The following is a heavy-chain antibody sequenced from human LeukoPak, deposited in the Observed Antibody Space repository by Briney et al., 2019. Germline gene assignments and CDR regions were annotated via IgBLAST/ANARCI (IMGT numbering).Heavy chain of an antibody. J-gene: IGHJ6*02. Sequence: GGSLRLSCAASGFTFSSYWMNWARQAPGKGLEGVASINHNGNVNYYVDSVKGRFTISRDNAKNSLYLQMSNLRAEDTGVYFCASGGGLDVWGQGATVTVSS. CDR2: INHNGNVN. CDR1: GFTFSSYW. V-gene: IGHV3-7*03. D-gene: IGHD3-10*01. CDR3: ASGGGLDV.